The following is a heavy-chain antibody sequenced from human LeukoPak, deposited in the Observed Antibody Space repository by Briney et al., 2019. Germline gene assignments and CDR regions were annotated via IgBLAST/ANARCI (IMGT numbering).Heavy chain of an antibody. D-gene: IGHD6-19*01. CDR1: GGSISSSSYY. CDR3: ARGGIAVAGTSDFDL. J-gene: IGHJ2*01. CDR2: INHSGST. Sequence: SETLSLTCTVSGGSISSSSYYWGWIRQPPGKGLEWIGEINHSGSTNYNPSLKSRVTISVDTSKNQFSLKLSSVTAADTAVYYCARGGIAVAGTSDFDLWGRGTLVTVSS. V-gene: IGHV4-39*07.